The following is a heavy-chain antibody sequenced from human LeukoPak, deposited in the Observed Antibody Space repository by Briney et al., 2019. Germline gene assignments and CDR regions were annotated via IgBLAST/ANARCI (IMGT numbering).Heavy chain of an antibody. J-gene: IGHJ4*01. CDR3: ARDPLPYCSSTSCRDYFDY. D-gene: IGHD2-2*01. CDR1: GYTFTSYG. CDR2: ISAYNGNT. V-gene: IGHV1-18*04. Sequence: GASVKVSCKASGYTFTSYGISWVRQAPGQGLEWMGWISAYNGNTNYAQKLQGRVTMTTDTSTSTAYMELRSLRSDDTAVYYCARDPLPYCSSTSCRDYFDYWGHGTLVTVSS.